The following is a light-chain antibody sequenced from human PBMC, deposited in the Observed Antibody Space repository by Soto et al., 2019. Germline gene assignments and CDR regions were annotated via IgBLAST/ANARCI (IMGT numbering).Light chain of an antibody. Sequence: EIVLTQSPATLSLSPGERATLSCRASQSVSSYLAWYQQKPGQAPRLLFYDASNRATGIPARFTAGRSGTDFTLTISSLEPEDFAVYYCHQRSNWPSFGPGTKLEIK. CDR1: QSVSSY. J-gene: IGKJ2*01. CDR2: DAS. V-gene: IGKV3-11*01. CDR3: HQRSNWPS.